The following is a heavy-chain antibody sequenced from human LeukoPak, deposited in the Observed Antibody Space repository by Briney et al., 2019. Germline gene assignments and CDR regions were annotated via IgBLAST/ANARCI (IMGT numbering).Heavy chain of an antibody. J-gene: IGHJ3*02. D-gene: IGHD1-26*01. V-gene: IGHV4-38-2*02. CDR1: GYSISSSYY. CDR3: ARVYSGSLTDAFDI. Sequence: PSETLSLTCNVSGYSISSSYYWGWIRQPPGKGLEWIGNIYHSGRTYYKSSLKSRVTISVDTSKNQFSLKLSSVTAADTAVYYCARVYSGSLTDAFDIWGQGTMVTVSS. CDR2: IYHSGRT.